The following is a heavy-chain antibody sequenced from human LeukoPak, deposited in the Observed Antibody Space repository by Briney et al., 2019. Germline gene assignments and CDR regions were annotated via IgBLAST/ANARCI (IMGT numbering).Heavy chain of an antibody. V-gene: IGHV3-30*02. CDR2: LEKDGDDI. CDR3: AKDSGTLHGGPDF. J-gene: IGHJ4*02. CDR1: GFIFSHYG. D-gene: IGHD3-10*01. Sequence: GGSLRLSCGASGFIFSHYGMHWVRQAPGKGLDWVAYLEKDGDDIMYGDSVKGRFTISRDNSKNKVYLQMNSLRSEDTAVYYCAKDSGTLHGGPDFWGQGTLVSVSS.